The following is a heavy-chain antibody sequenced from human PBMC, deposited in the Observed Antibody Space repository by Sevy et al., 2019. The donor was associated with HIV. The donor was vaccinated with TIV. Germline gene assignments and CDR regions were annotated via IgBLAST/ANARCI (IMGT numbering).Heavy chain of an antibody. CDR3: AKDVWFGELSGLYYYYGMDV. Sequence: GGSLRLSCAASGFSRRSYAMSWVRQAPGKGLEWVSFISGSGGSTYYADSVKGRFTISRDNSKKTLYMQMNSLRVEDTAVYYCAKDVWFGELSGLYYYYGMDVWGQGTTVTVSS. V-gene: IGHV3-23*01. D-gene: IGHD3-10*01. CDR2: ISGSGGST. CDR1: GFSRRSYA. J-gene: IGHJ6*02.